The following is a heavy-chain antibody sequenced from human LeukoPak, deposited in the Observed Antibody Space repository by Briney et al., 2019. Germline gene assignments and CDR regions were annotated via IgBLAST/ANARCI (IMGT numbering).Heavy chain of an antibody. D-gene: IGHD5-18*01. V-gene: IGHV1-69*13. CDR1: GGTFSSYA. J-gene: IGHJ4*02. CDR3: ATFPIYTAILDY. CDR2: IIPIFGTA. Sequence: SVKVSCKASGGTFSSYAISWVRQAPGQGLEWMGGIIPIFGTANYAQKFQGRVTITADESTSTAYMELSSLRSEDTAVYYCATFPIYTAILDYWGQGTLVTVS.